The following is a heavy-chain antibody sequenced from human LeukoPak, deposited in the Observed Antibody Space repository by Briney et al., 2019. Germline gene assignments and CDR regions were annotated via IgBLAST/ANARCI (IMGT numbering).Heavy chain of an antibody. CDR3: ATLGYCSGGSCSQGDY. V-gene: IGHV1-2*02. J-gene: IGHJ4*02. CDR1: GYTFIDYY. D-gene: IGHD2-15*01. CDR2: INPSSGGT. Sequence: ASVKVSCKASGYTFIDYYIHWVRQAPGQGLEWMGWINPSSGGTNCAQKFQGRVTMTRDTSISTAYMELSRLTSDDTAVYYCATLGYCSGGSCSQGDYWGQGTLVTVPS.